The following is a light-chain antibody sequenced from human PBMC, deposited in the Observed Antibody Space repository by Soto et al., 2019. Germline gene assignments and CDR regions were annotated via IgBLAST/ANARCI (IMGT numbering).Light chain of an antibody. Sequence: QSALTQPPSVCGSPGQSVTISCTGTSSDVGGYNYVSWYQQHPGKGPKLMIYEVSNRPSGVSNRFSGYKSGNTATLTISGLQAEAEADYYCSSYTSTTTRVFGTGTKVTV. CDR3: SSYTSTTTRV. CDR1: SSDVGGYNY. J-gene: IGLJ1*01. V-gene: IGLV2-14*03. CDR2: EVS.